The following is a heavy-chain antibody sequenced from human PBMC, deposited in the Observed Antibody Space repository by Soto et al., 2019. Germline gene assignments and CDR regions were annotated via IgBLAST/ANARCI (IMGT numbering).Heavy chain of an antibody. D-gene: IGHD1-26*01. J-gene: IGHJ4*02. CDR2: VIPILGQA. V-gene: IGHV1-69*13. CDR3: ARVGGVGAPPGADF. Sequence: ASVKVSCKASGGIFSSYAISWLRQAPGQGLEWMGAVIPILGQAYYAQNFQDRVTITADESTRTAYMDLISLRSADTAVYFCARVGGVGAPPGADFWGQGTLVTVSS. CDR1: GGIFSSYA.